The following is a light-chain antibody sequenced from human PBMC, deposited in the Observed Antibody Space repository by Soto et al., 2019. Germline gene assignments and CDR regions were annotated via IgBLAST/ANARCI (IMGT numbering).Light chain of an antibody. J-gene: IGKJ1*01. CDR2: GAS. V-gene: IGKV3-20*01. CDR3: QQYGSSPPWT. Sequence: EIALTQSPGTLSLSPGERATLSCRASQSVSSSYLAWYQQKPGQAPRLLIYGASSRATGIPDRFSGSGCGTDFTLTIIRLEPEDFAVYYCQQYGSSPPWTFGQGTKVEIK. CDR1: QSVSSSY.